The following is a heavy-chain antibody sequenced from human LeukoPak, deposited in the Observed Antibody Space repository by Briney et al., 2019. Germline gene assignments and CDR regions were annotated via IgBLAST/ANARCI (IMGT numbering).Heavy chain of an antibody. CDR3: ARDPGLERSGGVSFDY. J-gene: IGHJ4*02. Sequence: SETLSLTCTVFGGSISSYYWNWIRQPAGKGLEWIGRIHISGKTNYNPSLRVTMSVDASRNQFSLKLSSVTAADTAVYYCARDPGLERSGGVSFDYWGQGSLVTVSS. CDR2: IHISGKT. CDR1: GGSISSYY. D-gene: IGHD1-1*01. V-gene: IGHV4-4*07.